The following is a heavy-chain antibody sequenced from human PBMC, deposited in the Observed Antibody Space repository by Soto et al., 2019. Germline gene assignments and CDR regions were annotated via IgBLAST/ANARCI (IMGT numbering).Heavy chain of an antibody. CDR1: GFTFSSYP. Sequence: EVQLLEAGGGLIPPGESLRLSCAASGFTFSSYPMSWVRQAPGSRREWISTIGPGGGDTYYPNSVKGGFTISRDNSNNTLYLRMHSLRTEDSALYYCTKRWASSSGQSYFDFWGQGALVTVSS. CDR3: TKRWASSSGQSYFDF. V-gene: IGHV3-23*01. D-gene: IGHD6-6*01. J-gene: IGHJ4*02. CDR2: IGPGGGDT.